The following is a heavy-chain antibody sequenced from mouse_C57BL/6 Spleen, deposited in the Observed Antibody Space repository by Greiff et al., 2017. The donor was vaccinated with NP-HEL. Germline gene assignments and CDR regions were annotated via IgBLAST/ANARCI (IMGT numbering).Heavy chain of an antibody. J-gene: IGHJ1*03. V-gene: IGHV1-26*01. CDR2: INPNNGGT. CDR3: TTVGNWYFDV. CDR1: GYTFTDYY. D-gene: IGHD1-1*01. Sequence: EVKLQQSGPELVKPGASVKISCKASGYTFTDYYMNWVKQSHGKSLEWIGDINPNNGGTSYNQKFKGKATLTVDKSSSTAYMELRSLTSEDSAVYYCTTVGNWYFDVWGTGTTVTVSS.